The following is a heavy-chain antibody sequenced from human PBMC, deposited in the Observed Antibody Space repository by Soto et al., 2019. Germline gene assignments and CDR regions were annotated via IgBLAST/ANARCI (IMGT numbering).Heavy chain of an antibody. CDR2: IYTSGST. D-gene: IGHD4-4*01. Sequence: SETLSLTCTVSGGSISSYYWSWIRQPAGKGLEWIGRIYTSGSTNYNPSLKSRVTMSVDTSKNQFSLKLSSVTAADTAVYYCARFTTVPKTGTYGMDVWGQGTTVTVS. CDR1: GGSISSYY. V-gene: IGHV4-4*07. CDR3: ARFTTVPKTGTYGMDV. J-gene: IGHJ6*02.